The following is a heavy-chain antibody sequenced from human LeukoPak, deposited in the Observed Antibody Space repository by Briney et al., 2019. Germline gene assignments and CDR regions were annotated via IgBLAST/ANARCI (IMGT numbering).Heavy chain of an antibody. V-gene: IGHV3-11*04. J-gene: IGHJ6*03. CDR1: GFTFSDYY. D-gene: IGHD6-19*01. Sequence: GGSLRLSCAASGFTFSDYYMSWIRQAPGKGLEWVSYISSSGSTIYYADSVKGRFTISRDNAKNSLYLQMNGLRAEDTAVYYCAREGREQWLVRLNYMDVWGKGTTVTVSS. CDR3: AREGREQWLVRLNYMDV. CDR2: ISSSGSTI.